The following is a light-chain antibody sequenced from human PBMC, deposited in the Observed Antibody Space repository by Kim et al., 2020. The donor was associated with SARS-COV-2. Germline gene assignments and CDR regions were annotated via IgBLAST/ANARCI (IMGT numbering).Light chain of an antibody. J-gene: IGKJ1*01. CDR2: AAS. CDR1: QSVSSSY. V-gene: IGKV3-20*01. CDR3: QEYGSSPWT. Sequence: EIVLTQSPGTLSLSPGERATLSCRASQSVSSSYLAWYQQKPGQAPRLLIYAASTWATGIPDRFSGSGSGTDFTLTISRLETEDFAVYYCQEYGSSPWTFGQGTKVDIK.